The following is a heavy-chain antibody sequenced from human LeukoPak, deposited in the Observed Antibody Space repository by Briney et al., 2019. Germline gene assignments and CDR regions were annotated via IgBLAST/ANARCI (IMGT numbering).Heavy chain of an antibody. J-gene: IGHJ4*02. CDR3: ASFGLDTAMVMDY. CDR2: INPSGGST. D-gene: IGHD5-18*01. Sequence: ASVRVSCKASGYTFTSYYMHWVRQAPGQGLAWMGIINPSGGSTSYAQKFQARVTMTRDTSTSTVYMELSSLRSEDTAVYYCASFGLDTAMVMDYWGQGTLVTVSS. V-gene: IGHV1-46*03. CDR1: GYTFTSYY.